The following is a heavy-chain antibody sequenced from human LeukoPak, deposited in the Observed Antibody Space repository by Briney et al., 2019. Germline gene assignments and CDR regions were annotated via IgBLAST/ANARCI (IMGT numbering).Heavy chain of an antibody. D-gene: IGHD2-2*01. J-gene: IGHJ4*02. Sequence: SETLSLTCAVYGGSFSGYYWSWIRQPPGKGLEWIGEINDSGNTNYKPFLKSRVTISSDTSKNQFSLKLASVTAADTAVYYCAISYCSGTSCLFDFWGQGSLVTVSS. CDR1: GGSFSGYY. CDR3: AISYCSGTSCLFDF. CDR2: INDSGNT. V-gene: IGHV4-34*01.